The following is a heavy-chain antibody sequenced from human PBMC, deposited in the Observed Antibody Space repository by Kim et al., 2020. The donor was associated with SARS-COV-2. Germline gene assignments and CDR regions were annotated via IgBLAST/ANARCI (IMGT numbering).Heavy chain of an antibody. CDR1: GFTFGDYA. CDR3: ARDRYTSSSYLDY. D-gene: IGHD6-6*01. CDR2: IGWNTAGI. J-gene: IGHJ4*02. Sequence: GGSLRLSCAASGFTFGDYAMHWARQAPGKGLEWVSGIGWNTAGICYADSVKCRFTISRDNARNSLYLQMNSLRAEDTALYYCARDRYTSSSYLDYWSQGT. V-gene: IGHV3-9*01.